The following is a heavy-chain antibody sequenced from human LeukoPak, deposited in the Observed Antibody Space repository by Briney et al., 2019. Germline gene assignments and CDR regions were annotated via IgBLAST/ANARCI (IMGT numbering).Heavy chain of an antibody. CDR2: IYHSGST. Sequence: PSETLSLTCAVSGGSISSSNWWSWVRQPPGKGLEWIGEIYHSGSTNYNPSLKSRVTISVDKSKNQFSLKLSSVTAADTAVYYCARKPATIFGVVGNRQNRINWFDPWGQGTLVTVSS. CDR3: ARKPATIFGVVGNRQNRINWFDP. J-gene: IGHJ5*02. V-gene: IGHV4-4*02. D-gene: IGHD3-3*01. CDR1: GGSISSSNW.